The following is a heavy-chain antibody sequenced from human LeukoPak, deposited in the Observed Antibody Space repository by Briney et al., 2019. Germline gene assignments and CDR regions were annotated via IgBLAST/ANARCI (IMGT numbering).Heavy chain of an antibody. J-gene: IGHJ4*02. CDR1: GFTFSSYW. V-gene: IGHV3-7*01. CDR3: AKAANYDILTGYYLDY. CDR2: IKKDGSEK. Sequence: GGSLRLSCAASGFTFSSYWMSWVRQAPGKGLEWVANIKKDGSEKYYVDSVKGRFTISRDNAKTSLYLQMNSLRAEDTAVYYCAKAANYDILTGYYLDYWGQGTLVTVSS. D-gene: IGHD3-9*01.